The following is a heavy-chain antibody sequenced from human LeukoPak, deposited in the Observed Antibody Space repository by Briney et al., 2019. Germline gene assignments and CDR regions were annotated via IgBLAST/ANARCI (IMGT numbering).Heavy chain of an antibody. V-gene: IGHV4-30-2*01. CDR2: IYHSGCT. Sequence: SQTLSLTCAVSGGSISSGGYSWSWIRQPPGKGLEWIGYIYHSGCTYYNPSLKSRVTISVDRSKNQFSLKLSSVTAADTAVYYCARATFGEPYFDYWGQGTLVTVSS. J-gene: IGHJ4*02. D-gene: IGHD3-10*01. CDR1: GGSISSGGYS. CDR3: ARATFGEPYFDY.